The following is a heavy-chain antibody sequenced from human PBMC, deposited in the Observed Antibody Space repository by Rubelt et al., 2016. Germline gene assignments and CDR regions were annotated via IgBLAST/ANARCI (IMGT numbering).Heavy chain of an antibody. CDR3: ARARGNYPSLAY. CDR1: GFTFSNYW. Sequence: EVQLLESGGGLVQPGGSLRLSCAASGFTFSNYWMHWVRQAPGMGLVWVSRINNDGSSTNYADSVKGRFTISRDNAQNTLYLQMNSLRGEDTAVYYCARARGNYPSLAYWGQGALVTVSS. D-gene: IGHD1-26*01. V-gene: IGHV3-74*02. J-gene: IGHJ4*02. CDR2: INNDGSST.